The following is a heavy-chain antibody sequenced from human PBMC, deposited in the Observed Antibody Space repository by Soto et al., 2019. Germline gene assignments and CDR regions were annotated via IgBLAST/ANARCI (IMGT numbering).Heavy chain of an antibody. D-gene: IGHD3-22*01. Sequence: ASVKVSCKASGYTFTSYGISWVRQAPGQGLEWMGWISAYNGNTNYAQKLQGRVTMTTDTSTSTAYMELRSLRSDDTAVYYCARAGGYASSAPTSPPSYWGQGTLVTVSS. CDR1: GYTFTSYG. V-gene: IGHV1-18*04. J-gene: IGHJ4*02. CDR3: ARAGGYASSAPTSPPSY. CDR2: ISAYNGNT.